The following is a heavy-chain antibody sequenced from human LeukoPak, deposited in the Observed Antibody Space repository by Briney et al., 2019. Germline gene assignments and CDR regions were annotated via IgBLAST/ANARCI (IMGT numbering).Heavy chain of an antibody. Sequence: GGSLRLSCAASGFTFSNYAIHWVRQAPGKGLEWVANISYDGSNKYYADSVKGRFTISRGNAKNSLYLQMNSLRAEDTAVDYCARKNGLDYWGQGTLVTVSS. V-gene: IGHV3-30*04. CDR2: ISYDGSNK. CDR1: GFTFSNYA. CDR3: ARKNGLDY. J-gene: IGHJ4*02.